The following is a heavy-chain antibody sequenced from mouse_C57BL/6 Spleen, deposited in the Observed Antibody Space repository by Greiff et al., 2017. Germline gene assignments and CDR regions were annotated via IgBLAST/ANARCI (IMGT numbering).Heavy chain of an antibody. CDR3: ARPESNSYFGD. CDR2: IDPSDSET. D-gene: IGHD2-5*01. V-gene: IGHV1-52*01. CDR1: GYTFTSYW. Sequence: VQLQQPGAELVRPGSSVKLSCKASGYTFTSYWMHWVKQRPIQGLEWIGNIDPSDSETHYNQKFKDKATLTVDKSSSTAYMQLSSLTTEDSAVYDCARPESNSYFGDWGQGTTLTVSS. J-gene: IGHJ2*01.